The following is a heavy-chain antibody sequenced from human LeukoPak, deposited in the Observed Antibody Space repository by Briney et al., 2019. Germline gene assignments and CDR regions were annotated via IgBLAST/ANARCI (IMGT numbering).Heavy chain of an antibody. CDR3: ARVLNGKVATAPLGY. CDR2: INPNSGGT. V-gene: IGHV1-2*02. D-gene: IGHD5-12*01. Sequence: ASVKVSCKASGYTFTGYYMHWVRQAPGQGLEWMGWINPNSGGTNYAQKFQGRVTMTRDTSISIAYMELSRLRSDDTAVYYCARVLNGKVATAPLGYWGQGTLVTVSS. CDR1: GYTFTGYY. J-gene: IGHJ4*02.